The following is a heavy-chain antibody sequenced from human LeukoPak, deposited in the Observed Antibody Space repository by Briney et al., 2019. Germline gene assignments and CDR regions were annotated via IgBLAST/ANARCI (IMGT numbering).Heavy chain of an antibody. CDR3: ARGSYYYSYGLDV. CDR2: IFYSGTT. Sequence: KPSETLSLTCTVSGGSISSYYWSWIRQPPGRGLEWIGFIFYSGTTNYNPSLKSRVTISVDTSKSHFSLKLSSVTAADTAVYYCARGSYYYSYGLDVWGQGTTVTVSS. J-gene: IGHJ6*02. CDR1: GGSISSYY. V-gene: IGHV4-59*08. D-gene: IGHD1-26*01.